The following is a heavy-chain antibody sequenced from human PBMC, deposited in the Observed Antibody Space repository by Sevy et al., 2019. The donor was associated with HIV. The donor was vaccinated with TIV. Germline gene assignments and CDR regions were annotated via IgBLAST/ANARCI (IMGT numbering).Heavy chain of an antibody. D-gene: IGHD3-16*02. CDR3: ARQSYYDYVSGSYRPDAFDI. Sequence: ASVKVSCKASGYTFTSYVISWVRHAPGQGLEWMGWISDYNGNTNYAQKLQGRVTMTTDTSTSTAYMELRSLRSDDTPVSYCARQSYYDYVSGSYRPDAFDIWGQGTMVTVSS. V-gene: IGHV1-18*01. CDR2: ISDYNGNT. J-gene: IGHJ3*02. CDR1: GYTFTSYV.